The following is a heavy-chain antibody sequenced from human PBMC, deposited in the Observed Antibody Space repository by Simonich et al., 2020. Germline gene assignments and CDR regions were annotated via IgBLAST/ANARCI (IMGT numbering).Heavy chain of an antibody. CDR1: GCTFSSYG. Sequence: QVQLVESGGGVVQPGRSLRLSCAASGCTFSSYGMHWVRQAPGKGLEWVAVIWYDGSNKYYADSVKGRFTISRDNSKNTLYLQMNSLRAEDTAVYYCARDRYCSGGSCYYFDYWGQGTLVTVSS. D-gene: IGHD2-15*01. CDR2: IWYDGSNK. V-gene: IGHV3-33*01. J-gene: IGHJ4*02. CDR3: ARDRYCSGGSCYYFDY.